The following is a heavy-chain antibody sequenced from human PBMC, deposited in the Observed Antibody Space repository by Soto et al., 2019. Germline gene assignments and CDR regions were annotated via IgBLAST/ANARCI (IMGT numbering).Heavy chain of an antibody. V-gene: IGHV3-23*01. D-gene: IGHD6-6*01. CDR2: ISGGGGST. J-gene: IGHJ4*02. CDR3: AKYAPSKYSSSGPIGY. CDR1: GFTFSYYA. Sequence: EVQLLESGGGLVQPGGSLRLSCAASGFTFSYYAMTWVRQAPGKGLEWVSAISGGGGSTYYADSVEGRFTISRDNSKNALYLQMNSLRAEDTAVYYCAKYAPSKYSSSGPIGYWGQGAVVTVSS.